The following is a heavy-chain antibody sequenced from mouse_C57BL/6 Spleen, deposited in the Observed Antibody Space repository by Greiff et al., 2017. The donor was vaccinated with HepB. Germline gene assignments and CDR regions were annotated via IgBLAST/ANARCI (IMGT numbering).Heavy chain of an antibody. CDR3: ARGYGNLYAMDY. Sequence: QVQLQQSGAELVRPGASVKLSCKASGYTFTDYYINWVKQRPGQGLEWIARIYPGSGNTYYNEKFKGKATLTAEKSSSTAYMQLSSLTSEDSAVYFCARGYGNLYAMDYWGQGTSVTVSS. V-gene: IGHV1-76*01. J-gene: IGHJ4*01. D-gene: IGHD2-1*01. CDR1: GYTFTDYY. CDR2: IYPGSGNT.